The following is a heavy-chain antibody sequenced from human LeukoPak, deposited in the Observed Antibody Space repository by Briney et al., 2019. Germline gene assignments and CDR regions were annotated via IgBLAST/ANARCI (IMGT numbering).Heavy chain of an antibody. CDR3: ARGGSGSYYNYYYGMDV. CDR1: GYSFTNYW. CDR2: IYPDDSET. D-gene: IGHD3-10*01. V-gene: IGHV5-51*01. Sequence: GESLKISCKGSGYSFTNYWIGWVRQMPGKGLEWMGIIYPDDSETRYSPSFQGQVTISADKSITTAYLQWSSLKASDTAMYYCARGGSGSYYNYYYGMDVWGQGTTVTVS. J-gene: IGHJ6*02.